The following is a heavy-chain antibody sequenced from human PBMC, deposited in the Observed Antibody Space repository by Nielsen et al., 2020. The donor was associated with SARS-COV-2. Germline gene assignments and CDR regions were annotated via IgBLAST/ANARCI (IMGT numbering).Heavy chain of an antibody. D-gene: IGHD5-18*01. CDR1: GFTFDDYG. CDR2: INWNGGST. CDR3: ARALYTAMDYTITYYYYYGMDV. Sequence: GESLKISCAASGFTFDDYGMSWVRQAPGKGLEWVSGINWNGGSTGYADSVKGRFTISRDNAKNSLYLQMNSLRAEDTAVYYCARALYTAMDYTITYYYYYGMDVWGQGTTVTVSS. J-gene: IGHJ6*02. V-gene: IGHV3-20*04.